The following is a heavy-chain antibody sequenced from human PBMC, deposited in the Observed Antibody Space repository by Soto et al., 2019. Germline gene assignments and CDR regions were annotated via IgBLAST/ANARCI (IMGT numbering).Heavy chain of an antibody. V-gene: IGHV3-7*03. D-gene: IGHD3-3*01. CDR1: GLTFSGHW. Sequence: GGSLRLSCAASGLTFSGHWMTWVRQAPGKGLEWVANIKQDGSEKYYVDSVKGRFTISRDNAKNSVFLQMNSLTVEDTAMYYCASRVPDVAYFGVFDYWGQGTLVTVSS. J-gene: IGHJ4*02. CDR2: IKQDGSEK. CDR3: ASRVPDVAYFGVFDY.